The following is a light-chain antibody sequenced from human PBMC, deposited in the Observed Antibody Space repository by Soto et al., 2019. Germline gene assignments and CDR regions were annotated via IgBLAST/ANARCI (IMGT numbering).Light chain of an antibody. CDR2: DVS. CDR3: SSHTSSSTSYV. CDR1: SSDVGGYNY. J-gene: IGLJ1*01. V-gene: IGLV2-14*01. Sequence: QAALTQPASVSGSPGQSITISCTGTSSDVGGYNYVSWYQQHPGKAPKLMIYDVSNRPSGVSNRFSGSKSDNTASLTISGLQAEDEADYYCSSHTSSSTSYVFRTGTKVTVL.